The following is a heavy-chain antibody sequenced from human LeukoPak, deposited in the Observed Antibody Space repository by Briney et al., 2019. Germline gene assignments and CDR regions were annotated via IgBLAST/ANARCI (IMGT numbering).Heavy chain of an antibody. CDR1: GFTFSSYG. V-gene: IGHV3-21*01. Sequence: PGGSLRLSCAASGFTFSSYGMYWVRQAPGKGLEWVSSISSSSSYIYYADSVKGRFTISRDNAKNSLYLQMNSLRAEDTAVYYCARDPGYSSSGTYYYMDVWGKGTTVTVSS. CDR2: ISSSSSYI. D-gene: IGHD6-6*01. J-gene: IGHJ6*03. CDR3: ARDPGYSSSGTYYYMDV.